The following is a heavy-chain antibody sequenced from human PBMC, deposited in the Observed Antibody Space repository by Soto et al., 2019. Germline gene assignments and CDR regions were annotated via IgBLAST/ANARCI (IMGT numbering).Heavy chain of an antibody. CDR3: ARGRIIVAGGFDP. CDR2: MNPSTGNT. CDR1: GYTFTSYD. D-gene: IGHD6-19*01. V-gene: IGHV1-8*01. J-gene: IGHJ5*02. Sequence: QVQLVQSGAEVKKPGASVKVSCKASGYTFTSYDIIWVRQATGQGLEWMGWMNPSTGNTDSAEKFQGRLTMTRNISTSTVYMELSSLSFEDTAVYYCARGRIIVAGGFDPWGQGTLVTVSS.